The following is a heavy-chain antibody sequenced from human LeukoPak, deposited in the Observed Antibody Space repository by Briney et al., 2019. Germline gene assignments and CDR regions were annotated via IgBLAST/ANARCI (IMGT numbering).Heavy chain of an antibody. CDR3: ARVRYSSGWYGD. CDR2: IYYSGST. Sequence: SETLSLTCTVSGGSINSYYWSWIRQPPGKGLEWIGYIYYSGSTNYNPSLKSRVTISVDTSKNQFSLKLSSVPAADTAVYYCARVRYSSGWYGDWGQGTLVTVSS. D-gene: IGHD6-19*01. V-gene: IGHV4-59*01. CDR1: GGSINSYY. J-gene: IGHJ4*02.